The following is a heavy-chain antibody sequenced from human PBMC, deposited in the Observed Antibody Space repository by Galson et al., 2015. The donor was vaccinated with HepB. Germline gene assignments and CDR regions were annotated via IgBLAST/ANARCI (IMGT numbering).Heavy chain of an antibody. CDR2: ISSSSSYI. CDR3: ANNREMDGFDP. CDR1: GFTFSSYS. J-gene: IGHJ5*02. V-gene: IGHV3-21*01. Sequence: SLRLSCAASGFTFSSYSMNWVRQAPGKGLEWVSSISSSSSYIYYADSVKGRFTISRDNAKNSLYLQMNSLRAEDTAVYYCANNREMDGFDPWGQGTLVTVSS. D-gene: IGHD1-14*01.